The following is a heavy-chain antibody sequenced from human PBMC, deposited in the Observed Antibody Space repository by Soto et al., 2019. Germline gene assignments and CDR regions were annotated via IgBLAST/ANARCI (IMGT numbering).Heavy chain of an antibody. J-gene: IGHJ6*02. Sequence: ASVKGSWRAFGYTFPTYVLSWWRQASGQRLDWMGWVSPYNGNTGYAQKFQGRVTMTRNTSISTAYMELSSLRSEDTAVYYCERGVTMVRGPTRYYYYGMDVWGQGTTVTVSS. CDR3: ERGVTMVRGPTRYYYYGMDV. V-gene: IGHV1-8*02. CDR2: VSPYNGNT. D-gene: IGHD3-10*01. CDR1: GYTFPTYV.